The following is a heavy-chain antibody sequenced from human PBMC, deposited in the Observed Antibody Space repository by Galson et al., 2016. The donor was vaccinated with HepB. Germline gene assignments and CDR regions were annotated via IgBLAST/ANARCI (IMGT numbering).Heavy chain of an antibody. CDR3: ARIKEESGYNSGPGPYYYYVMDV. CDR1: GGSLDNFY. Sequence: SETLSLTCTVSGGSLDNFYWSWIRQPPGQGLEWIGYIYYSGSTNYNPSLKSRVTISVDTSKGQFSLRLTSVTAADTAVYYCARIKEESGYNSGPGPYYYYVMDVWGQGTTVTVSS. J-gene: IGHJ6*02. CDR2: IYYSGST. D-gene: IGHD5-24*01. V-gene: IGHV4-59*01.